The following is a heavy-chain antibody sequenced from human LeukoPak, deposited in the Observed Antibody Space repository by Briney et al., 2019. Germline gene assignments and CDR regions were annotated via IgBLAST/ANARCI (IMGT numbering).Heavy chain of an antibody. CDR2: INHSGST. V-gene: IGHV4-34*01. CDR3: ARNHPYYDSSGYHVGGPLDYYYGMDV. CDR1: GGSFSGYY. Sequence: PSETLSLTCAVYGGSFSGYYWSWIRQPPGKGLEWIGEINHSGSTNYNPSLKSRVTISVDTSKNQFSLKLSSVTAADTAVYYCARNHPYYDSSGYHVGGPLDYYYGMDVWGQGTTVTVSS. D-gene: IGHD3-22*01. J-gene: IGHJ6*02.